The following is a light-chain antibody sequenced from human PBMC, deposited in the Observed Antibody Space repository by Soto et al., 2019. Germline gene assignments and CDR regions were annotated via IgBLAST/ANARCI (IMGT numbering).Light chain of an antibody. Sequence: QSALTQPASVSGSPGQSITISCTGTSSDVGGYHYVSWYQQHPGKAPKLMIYEVSNRPSGVSNRFSGSKSGNTASLTISGLQADDEADYYCSSYTSSSIDYVFRTGTKVTVL. CDR1: SSDVGGYHY. J-gene: IGLJ1*01. CDR2: EVS. CDR3: SSYTSSSIDYV. V-gene: IGLV2-14*01.